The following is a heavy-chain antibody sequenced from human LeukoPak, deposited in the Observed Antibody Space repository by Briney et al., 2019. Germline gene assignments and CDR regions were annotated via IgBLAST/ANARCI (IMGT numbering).Heavy chain of an antibody. V-gene: IGHV3-23*01. Sequence: GGSLRLSCAAAGFTFSNCGMSWVRQAPGKGLEWVSGLSDSGGSTFYADSVKGRFTISRDNSKNTLFLQMNRLRAEDTAVYYCACRILTGYYIGYFDYWGQGTLVTVSS. CDR1: GFTFSNCG. J-gene: IGHJ4*02. CDR2: LSDSGGST. D-gene: IGHD3-9*01. CDR3: ACRILTGYYIGYFDY.